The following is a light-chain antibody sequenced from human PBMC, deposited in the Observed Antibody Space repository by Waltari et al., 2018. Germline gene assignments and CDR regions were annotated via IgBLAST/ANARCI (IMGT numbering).Light chain of an antibody. CDR1: SSDIGGYNY. CDR3: SSYTRSSRYV. CDR2: DVT. V-gene: IGLV2-14*03. J-gene: IGLJ1*01. Sequence: QSALTQPASVSGSPGQSITISCTGTSSDIGGYNYVSWYQQHPGKGPKLMIYDVTNRPSGVSKRFSGSKSSNTPSMTISGLQPEDEADYYCSSYTRSSRYVFGTGTKVTVL.